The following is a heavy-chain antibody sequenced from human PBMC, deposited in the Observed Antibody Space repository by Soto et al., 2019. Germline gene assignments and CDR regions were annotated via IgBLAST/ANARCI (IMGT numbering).Heavy chain of an antibody. D-gene: IGHD4-4*01. CDR1: GFTFSDYG. CDR3: ARGNDYSLYYFDY. Sequence: LRLSCAASGFTFSDYGMNWVRQAPGKGLEWVSSITSGSDYMYHADSVKGRFTISRDNTKNSLYLQMNSLRVEGTAVYYCARGNDYSLYYFDYWGQGTLVTVSS. J-gene: IGHJ4*02. V-gene: IGHV3-21*01. CDR2: ITSGSDYM.